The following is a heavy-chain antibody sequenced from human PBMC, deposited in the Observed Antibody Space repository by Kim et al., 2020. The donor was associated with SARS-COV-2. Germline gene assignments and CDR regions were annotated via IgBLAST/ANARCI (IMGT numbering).Heavy chain of an antibody. CDR1: GFTVSNYY. J-gene: IGHJ4*01. D-gene: IGHD1-26*01. V-gene: IGHV3-23*03. CDR3: AKWSAIVNPFAYFFC. Sequence: GGSLRLSCAASGFTVSNYYMSWVRQAPGKGLEWVSVIYSGGRTNYYESSVNSLFTSSDNTSKKALYQKMNILAADDTAEYCSAKWSAIVNPFAYFFCWG. CDR2: IYSGGRTN.